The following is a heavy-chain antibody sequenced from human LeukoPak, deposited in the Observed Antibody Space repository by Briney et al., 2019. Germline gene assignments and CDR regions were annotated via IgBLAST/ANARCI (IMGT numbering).Heavy chain of an antibody. CDR1: GFTFSSYS. Sequence: GGSLRLSCAASGFTFSSYSMNWVRQAPGKGLVWVSRINTDGSSTSYADSVKGRFTISRDNAKNTLYLQMNSLRAEDTAVYYCARGRGYSYGYLGPFDYWGQGTLVTVSS. CDR2: INTDGSST. J-gene: IGHJ4*02. D-gene: IGHD5-18*01. V-gene: IGHV3-74*01. CDR3: ARGRGYSYGYLGPFDY.